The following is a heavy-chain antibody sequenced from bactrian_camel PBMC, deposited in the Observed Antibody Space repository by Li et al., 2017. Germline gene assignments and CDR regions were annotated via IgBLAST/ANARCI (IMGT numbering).Heavy chain of an antibody. CDR3: ATNPPRQPRDDDEPSCDEYRE. J-gene: IGHJ4*01. V-gene: IGHV3S63*01. Sequence: HVQLVESGGGSVRTGGSLRLPCPDSAYYTRRENCMGWFRRTPGKEHEGVAVRGDDGITRYADSVVGRFTISRDNDKRRVYLQMESLRPEDSADYFCATNPPRQPRDDDEPSCDEYREWGQGTQVTVS. CDR2: VRGDDGIT. CDR1: AYYTRRENC. D-gene: IGHD4*01.